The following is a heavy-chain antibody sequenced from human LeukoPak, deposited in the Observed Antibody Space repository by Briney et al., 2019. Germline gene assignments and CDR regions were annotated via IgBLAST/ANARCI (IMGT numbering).Heavy chain of an antibody. CDR3: ARTIGSSWEPNWFDP. D-gene: IGHD6-13*01. V-gene: IGHV3-48*01. CDR2: ISSSSSTI. J-gene: IGHJ5*02. Sequence: GGSLRLSCAASGFTFSSYSMNWVRQAPGKGLEWVSYISSSSSTIYYADSVKGRFTISRDNAKNSLYLQMNSLRAEDTAVYYCARTIGSSWEPNWFDPWGQGTLVTVSS. CDR1: GFTFSSYS.